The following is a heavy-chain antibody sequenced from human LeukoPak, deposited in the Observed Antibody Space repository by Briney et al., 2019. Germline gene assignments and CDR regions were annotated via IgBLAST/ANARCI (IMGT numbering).Heavy chain of an antibody. CDR3: ARGRYGWLPFDY. D-gene: IGHD3-16*01. CDR1: GGSISSGSYY. Sequence: SQTLSLTCTVSGGSISSGSYYWSWIRQPAGKGLEWIGRIYTSGSTNYNPSLKSRVTISVDTSKNQFTLKLSSVTAADTAVYYCARGRYGWLPFDYWGQGTLVTVSS. J-gene: IGHJ4*02. CDR2: IYTSGST. V-gene: IGHV4-61*02.